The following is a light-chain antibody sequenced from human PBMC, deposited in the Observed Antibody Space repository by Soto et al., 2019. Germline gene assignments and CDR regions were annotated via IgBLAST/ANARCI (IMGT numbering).Light chain of an antibody. V-gene: IGKV3-15*01. J-gene: IGKJ4*01. Sequence: EIVMTQSPATLSVSPGETVTLSCRASQSVSTSVAWYQQKPGQAPRLIIYAAFTRATAVPARFSGSGSGTEFALTISGLQSEDFAVYHCQQHKDWPLTFGGGTKVEMK. CDR2: AAF. CDR1: QSVSTS. CDR3: QQHKDWPLT.